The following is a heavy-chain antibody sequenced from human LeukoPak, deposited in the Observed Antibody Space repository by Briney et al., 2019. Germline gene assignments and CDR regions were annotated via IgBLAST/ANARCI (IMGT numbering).Heavy chain of an antibody. V-gene: IGHV3-23*01. CDR2: ISGSGGST. CDR3: ARVGSRYGGNSDYYYYYMDI. D-gene: IGHD4-23*01. Sequence: PGGSLRLSCAASGFTFSSYGMSWVRQAPGKGLEWVSAISGSGGSTYYADSVKGRFTISRDNSKNTLYLQMNSLRSDDTAVYYCARVGSRYGGNSDYYYYYMDIWGKGTTVTISS. J-gene: IGHJ6*03. CDR1: GFTFSSYG.